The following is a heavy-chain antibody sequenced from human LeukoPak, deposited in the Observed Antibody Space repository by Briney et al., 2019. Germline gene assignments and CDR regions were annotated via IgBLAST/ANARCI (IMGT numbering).Heavy chain of an antibody. D-gene: IGHD6-13*01. J-gene: IGHJ4*02. V-gene: IGHV3-74*01. CDR3: GRGALSSWSSGLDY. CDR2: INSDGSST. Sequence: RGAPRLSCEASGLTFCSYWMRWGRQAPRERLVWVSHINSDGSSTSYADYVKGRFTISTDNDQNTLYLQMNSRRADDTAVYYCGRGALSSWSSGLDYSGQGALVTVSS. CDR1: GLTFCSYW.